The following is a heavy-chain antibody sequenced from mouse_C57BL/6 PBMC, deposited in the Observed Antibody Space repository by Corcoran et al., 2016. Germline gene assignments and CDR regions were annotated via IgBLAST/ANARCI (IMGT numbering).Heavy chain of an antibody. CDR3: ARGTGTAYYFDY. J-gene: IGHJ2*01. CDR1: GYTFTDYY. V-gene: IGHV1-19*01. D-gene: IGHD4-1*01. Sequence: VQLQQSGPELVKPGASVKMSCKASGYTFTDYYMNWVKQSLGKSLEWIGVINPYNGGTSYNQKFKGKATLTVDKSSSTAYMELNSLTSEDSAVYYCARGTGTAYYFDYWGQGTTLTVSS. CDR2: INPYNGGT.